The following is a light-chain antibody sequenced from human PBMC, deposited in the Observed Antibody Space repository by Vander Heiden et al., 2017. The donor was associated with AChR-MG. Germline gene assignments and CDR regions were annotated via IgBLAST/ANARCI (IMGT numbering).Light chain of an antibody. CDR3: QQPNSDLL. J-gene: IGKJ4*01. Sequence: IQLTQSPSPLSASVGDRVTITWRASQGISSYLAWYQQEPGKAPKLLIYAASTLQSGVPSRFSGSGSGTDFTLTISSLQPEDFATYYFQQPNSDLLFGSGTKVEIK. V-gene: IGKV1-9*01. CDR1: QGISSY. CDR2: AAS.